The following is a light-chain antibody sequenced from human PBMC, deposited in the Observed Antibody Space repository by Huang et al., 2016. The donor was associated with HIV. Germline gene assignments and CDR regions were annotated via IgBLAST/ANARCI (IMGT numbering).Light chain of an antibody. V-gene: IGKV1-27*01. CDR1: QDIGNF. CDR3: QRYDSAPRA. J-gene: IGKJ1*01. CDR2: GAS. Sequence: DIQMTQSPSSLSASPGVRVTLSCRANQDIGNFLAWYQHKPGGVPRLLIYGASTLQSGVPSRFSVRGSGTDFTLTITSFQPDDVATYYCQRYDSAPRAFGQGTKVEI.